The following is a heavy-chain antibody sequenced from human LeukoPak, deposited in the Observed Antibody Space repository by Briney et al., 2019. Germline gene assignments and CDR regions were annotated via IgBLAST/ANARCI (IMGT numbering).Heavy chain of an antibody. Sequence: SETLSLTCTVSGGSISNYYWSWIRQPPGKGLEWIGYIYYSGSTNYNPSLKSRVTISVDTSKNQFSLKLSSVTAADTAVYFCAREMVAAAGTFDYWGQGTLVTVSS. CDR1: GGSISNYY. V-gene: IGHV4-59*01. D-gene: IGHD6-13*01. J-gene: IGHJ4*02. CDR3: AREMVAAAGTFDY. CDR2: IYYSGST.